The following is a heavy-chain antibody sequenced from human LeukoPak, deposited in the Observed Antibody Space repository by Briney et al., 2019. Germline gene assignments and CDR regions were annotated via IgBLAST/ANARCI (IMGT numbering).Heavy chain of an antibody. J-gene: IGHJ4*02. Sequence: GGSLRLSCAASGFTFSSYWMSWVRQAPGKGLAWVANIKQDGSEKYYVDSVKGRFTISRDNAKNSLYLQMNSLRAEDTAVYYCARSAAMVTGRFDYWGQGTLVTVSS. CDR1: GFTFSSYW. V-gene: IGHV3-7*01. CDR2: IKQDGSEK. D-gene: IGHD5-18*01. CDR3: ARSAAMVTGRFDY.